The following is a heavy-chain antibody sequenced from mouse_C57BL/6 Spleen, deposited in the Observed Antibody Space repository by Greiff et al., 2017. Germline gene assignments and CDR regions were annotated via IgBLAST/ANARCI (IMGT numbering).Heavy chain of an antibody. D-gene: IGHD1-1*01. J-gene: IGHJ2*01. CDR2: IDPNSGGT. CDR1: GYTFTSYW. CDR3: ARSDINYGRDDMDY. V-gene: IGHV1-72*01. Sequence: VQLQQPGAELVKPGASVKLSCKASGYTFTSYWMHWVKQRPGRGLEWIGRIDPNSGGTKYNEKFKSKATLTVDKTSSPAYMQLSSLTSEDAAVYYCARSDINYGRDDMDYWGQGTTLTVSS.